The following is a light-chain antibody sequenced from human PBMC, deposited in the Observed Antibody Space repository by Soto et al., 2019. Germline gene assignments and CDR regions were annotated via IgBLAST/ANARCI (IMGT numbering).Light chain of an antibody. V-gene: IGKV1-5*03. J-gene: IGKJ1*01. Sequence: DIKMTQSPSTLSASVGDRVTITCRASQGISSWLAWYQQKPGKAPKLLIYTASSLQSVVPSRFSGSGSGTEFTPTTSSLQPDDFATYYCQQYNSYHRTFGQGTKVDI. CDR2: TAS. CDR3: QQYNSYHRT. CDR1: QGISSW.